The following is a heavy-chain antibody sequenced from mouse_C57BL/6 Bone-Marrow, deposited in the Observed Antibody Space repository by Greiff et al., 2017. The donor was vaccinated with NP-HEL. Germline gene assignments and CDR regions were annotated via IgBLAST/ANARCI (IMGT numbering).Heavy chain of an antibody. CDR3: ARENGRAWFAY. V-gene: IGHV1-19*01. CDR1: GYTFTDYY. D-gene: IGHD1-1*01. J-gene: IGHJ3*01. Sequence: EVKLQQSGPVLVKPGASVKMSCKASGYTFTDYYMNWVKQSHGKSLEWIGVINPYNGGTSYNQKFKGKATLTVDKSSSTAYMELNSLTSEDSAVYYCARENGRAWFAYWGQGTLVTVSA. CDR2: INPYNGGT.